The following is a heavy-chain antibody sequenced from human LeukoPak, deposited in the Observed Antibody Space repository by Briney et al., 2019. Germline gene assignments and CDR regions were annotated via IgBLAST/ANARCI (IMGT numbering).Heavy chain of an antibody. CDR1: GFTFSGYE. CDR3: ATYTHWVAGDV. V-gene: IGHV3-48*03. D-gene: IGHD3-16*01. Sequence: PGGSLRLSCAASGFTFSGYEMNWVRQAPGKGLEWVSYISGSGDSIYHADSVEGRFTISRDNAKNSLYLQMGSLRAEDTAVYYCATYTHWVAGDVWGQGTTVTVSS. J-gene: IGHJ6*02. CDR2: ISGSGDSI.